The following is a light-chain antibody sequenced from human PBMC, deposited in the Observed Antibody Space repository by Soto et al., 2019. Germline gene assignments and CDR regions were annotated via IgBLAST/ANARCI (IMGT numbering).Light chain of an antibody. Sequence: EVVLTQSPATLSLSPGERVTLSCRASQSLTSNYLAWYQQKPGQAPRLLIYGASSRATGIPDRFSGSGSGTDFTLTINRMEPEDFAVYYCQQYGSSPPDTFGQGTRLEI. CDR2: GAS. CDR3: QQYGSSPPDT. J-gene: IGKJ5*01. CDR1: QSLTSNY. V-gene: IGKV3-20*01.